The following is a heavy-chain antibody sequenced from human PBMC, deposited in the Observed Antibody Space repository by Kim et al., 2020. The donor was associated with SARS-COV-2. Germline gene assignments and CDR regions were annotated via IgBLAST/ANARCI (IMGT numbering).Heavy chain of an antibody. Sequence: GGSLRLSCAASGFTFSGSALHWVRQASGKGLEWVGRVRSKTYTYATEYAASVKGRFTISRDDSKNTAELQMNSLKTEDTAVYYCTGYSNSWGGIYWGQGTLVTVSS. CDR1: GFTFSGSA. V-gene: IGHV3-73*01. J-gene: IGHJ4*02. CDR3: TGYSNSWGGIY. D-gene: IGHD6-13*01. CDR2: VRSKTYTYAT.